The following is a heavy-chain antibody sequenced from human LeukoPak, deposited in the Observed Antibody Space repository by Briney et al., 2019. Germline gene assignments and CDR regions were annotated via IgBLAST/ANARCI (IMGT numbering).Heavy chain of an antibody. V-gene: IGHV3-53*01. CDR3: ARVRRVTTDYFDY. CDR2: IYSGGST. D-gene: IGHD4-17*01. J-gene: IGHJ4*02. CDR1: GFTFSTYW. Sequence: GGSLRLSCAASGFTFSTYWMSWVRQAPGKGLEWVSVIYSGGSTYYADSVKGRFTISRDNSKNTLYLQMNSLRAEDTAVYYCARVRRVTTDYFDYWGQGTLVTVSS.